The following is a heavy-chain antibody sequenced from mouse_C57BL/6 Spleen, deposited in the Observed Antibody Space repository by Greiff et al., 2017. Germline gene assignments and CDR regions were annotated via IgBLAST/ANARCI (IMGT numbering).Heavy chain of an antibody. CDR1: GYAFSSSW. CDR2: IYPGDGDT. J-gene: IGHJ1*03. CDR3: ASRNYYGSSDEDWYFDV. V-gene: IGHV1-82*01. D-gene: IGHD1-1*01. Sequence: QVQLQQSGPELVKPGASVKISCKASGYAFSSSWMNWVKQRPGKGLEWIGRIYPGDGDTNYNGKFKGKATLTADKSSSTAYMQLSSLTSEDSAVYFCASRNYYGSSDEDWYFDVWGTGTTVTVSS.